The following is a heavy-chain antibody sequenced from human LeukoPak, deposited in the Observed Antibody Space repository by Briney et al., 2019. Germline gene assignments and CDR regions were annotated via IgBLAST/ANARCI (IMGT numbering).Heavy chain of an antibody. CDR1: GGSFSGYY. Sequence: SETLSLTCAVYGGSFSGYYWSWIRQPPGKGLEWIGEINHSGSTNYNPSLKSRVTISVDTSKNQFSLKLSFVTAADTAVYYCARVYGDYAYFDYWGQGTLVTVSS. CDR3: ARVYGDYAYFDY. J-gene: IGHJ4*02. D-gene: IGHD4-17*01. V-gene: IGHV4-34*01. CDR2: INHSGST.